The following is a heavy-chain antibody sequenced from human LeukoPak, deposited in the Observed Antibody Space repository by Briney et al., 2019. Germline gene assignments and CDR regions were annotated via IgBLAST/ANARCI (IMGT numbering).Heavy chain of an antibody. J-gene: IGHJ4*02. CDR3: ARSHIGSSGYLLVRPRAPDY. Sequence: SETLSLTCAVYGGSASGYYWSLIRQPPGKGLEWIGEINHSGSTNYNPSLKSRVTISVDTSKNQFSLKLSSVTAADTAVYYCARSHIGSSGYLLVRPRAPDYWGQGTLVTVSS. CDR1: GGSASGYY. V-gene: IGHV4-34*01. CDR2: INHSGST. D-gene: IGHD3-22*01.